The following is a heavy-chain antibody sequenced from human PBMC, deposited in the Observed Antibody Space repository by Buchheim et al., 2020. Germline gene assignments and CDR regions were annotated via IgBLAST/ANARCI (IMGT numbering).Heavy chain of an antibody. J-gene: IGHJ4*02. CDR3: AKGRGYSGYDGVGY. Sequence: QVQLVESGGGVVQPGRSLRLSCAASGFTFSSYGMHWVRQAPGKGLEWVAVISYDGSNKYYADSVKGRFTISRDNFKNTLYLQMNSLRAEDTAVYYCAKGRGYSGYDGVGYWGQGTL. D-gene: IGHD5-12*01. V-gene: IGHV3-30*18. CDR2: ISYDGSNK. CDR1: GFTFSSYG.